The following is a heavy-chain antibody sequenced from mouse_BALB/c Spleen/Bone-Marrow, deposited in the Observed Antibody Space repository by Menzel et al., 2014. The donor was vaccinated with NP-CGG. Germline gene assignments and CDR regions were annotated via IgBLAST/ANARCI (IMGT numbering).Heavy chain of an antibody. V-gene: IGHV14-3*02. CDR2: IDPANGNT. CDR1: GFNIKDTY. J-gene: IGHJ3*01. D-gene: IGHD2-4*01. CDR3: AVYDYEGFAY. Sequence: VQLQQSGAELVKPGASVKLSCTASGFNIKDTYMHWVKQRPGQGLEWIGRIDPANGNTKYDPKFQGKATITADTSSNTAYLQLSSLTSEDPAVYYCAVYDYEGFAYWGQGTLVTVSA.